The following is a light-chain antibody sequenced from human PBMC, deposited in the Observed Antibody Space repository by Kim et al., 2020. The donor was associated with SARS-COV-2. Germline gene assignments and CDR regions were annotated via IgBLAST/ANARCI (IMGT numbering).Light chain of an antibody. CDR3: SSYAGSNNYVV. Sequence: QSALTQPPSASGSPVQSVPISCTGTSSDVGGYNYVSWYHQHPGKAPKVMIYEVSKRPSGVPDRFSGSKSGNTASLTVSGLQAEDEADYYCSSYAGSNNYVVFGGGTQLTVL. CDR1: SSDVGGYNY. J-gene: IGLJ2*01. CDR2: EVS. V-gene: IGLV2-8*01.